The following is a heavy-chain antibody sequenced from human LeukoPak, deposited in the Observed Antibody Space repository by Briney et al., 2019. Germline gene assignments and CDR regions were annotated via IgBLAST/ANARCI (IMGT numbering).Heavy chain of an antibody. CDR3: AKPSSRNYYYYCYMDV. CDR2: IWYDGSNK. J-gene: IGHJ6*03. D-gene: IGHD2-2*01. V-gene: IGHV3-30*02. Sequence: GGSLRLSRAPSGFTSRTYVLHWVRQAPGKGREGGAFIWYDGSNKHYADPVKGRFTISRDNSENTLYLQMNSLRAEDTAVYYCAKPSSRNYYYYCYMDVWGKGTTVTVSS. CDR1: GFTSRTYV.